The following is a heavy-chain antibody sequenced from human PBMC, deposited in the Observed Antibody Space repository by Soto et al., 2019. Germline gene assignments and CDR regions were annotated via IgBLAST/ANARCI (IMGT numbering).Heavy chain of an antibody. Sequence: PSETLSLTCTVSGGSISSYYWSWIRQPPGKGLEWIGYIYYSGSTNYNPSLKSRVTISVDTSKNQFSLKLSSVTAADTAVYYCARVMGIQDFLAFDYWGQGTLVTVSS. CDR1: GGSISSYY. CDR2: IYYSGST. V-gene: IGHV4-59*01. CDR3: ARVMGIQDFLAFDY. D-gene: IGHD5-18*01. J-gene: IGHJ4*02.